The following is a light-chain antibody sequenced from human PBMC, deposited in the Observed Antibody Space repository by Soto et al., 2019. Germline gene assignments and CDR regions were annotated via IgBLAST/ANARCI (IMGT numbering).Light chain of an antibody. CDR2: KAS. J-gene: IGKJ1*01. CDR3: QQYNSYSPA. Sequence: DIPMTQSPSTLSASVGDRVTITCRASQSISSWLAWYQQKPGKAPKLLIYKASSLESGVPSRFSGSGSGTEFTLTISSLQPDDFATYYCQQYNSYSPAFGQGTKGEIK. V-gene: IGKV1-5*03. CDR1: QSISSW.